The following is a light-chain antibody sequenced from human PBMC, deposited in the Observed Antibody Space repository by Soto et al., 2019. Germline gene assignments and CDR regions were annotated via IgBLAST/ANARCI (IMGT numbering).Light chain of an antibody. V-gene: IGKV3-20*01. CDR3: QQYDKWPRT. J-gene: IGKJ1*01. CDR1: QSVSRSY. Sequence: EIVLTQSPGTLSLSPGERATLSCRASQSVSRSYLAWYQQKPGQAPRLLIYGASSRATGIPDRFSGSGSGTDFTLTISRLEPEDSAVYYCQQYDKWPRTFGQGTKVDIK. CDR2: GAS.